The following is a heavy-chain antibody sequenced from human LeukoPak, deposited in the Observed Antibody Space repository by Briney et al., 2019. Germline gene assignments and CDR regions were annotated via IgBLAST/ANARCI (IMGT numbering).Heavy chain of an antibody. J-gene: IGHJ5*02. CDR1: GFTFSNYE. D-gene: IGHD4-17*01. V-gene: IGHV3-48*03. CDR2: ISGPGNTI. Sequence: GGSLRLSCAASGFTFSNYEMNWVRQTAKGREWLSYISGPGNTIYYADSVKGRFTISRDNARDSLYLQMNTLRAEDTAVYYCARGGNYGANNWFDPWGQGTLVTVSS. CDR3: ARGGNYGANNWFDP.